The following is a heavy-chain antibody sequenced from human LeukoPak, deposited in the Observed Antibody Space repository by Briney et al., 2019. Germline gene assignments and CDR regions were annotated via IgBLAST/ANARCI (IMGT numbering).Heavy chain of an antibody. CDR1: GFTISSYW. CDR2: INPAGSVT. J-gene: IGHJ4*02. CDR3: SRDFVGAEDY. D-gene: IGHD3-16*01. V-gene: IGHV3-74*01. Sequence: SGGSLRLSCSASGFTISSYWMYWVRQAPGKGLVWVSRINPAGSVTNHADSVRGRFTISRDTATNTLYLEMNSLRAEDTAVYYCSRDFVGAEDYWGQGTLVTVSS.